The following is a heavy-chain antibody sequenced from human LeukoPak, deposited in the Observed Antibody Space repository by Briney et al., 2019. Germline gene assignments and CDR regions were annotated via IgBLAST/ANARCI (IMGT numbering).Heavy chain of an antibody. CDR1: GYTLTELS. V-gene: IGHV1-24*01. CDR3: ARGGITGTTRGPTRLNDAFGI. CDR2: FDPEDGET. J-gene: IGHJ3*02. D-gene: IGHD1-20*01. Sequence: ASVNVSCKVSGYTLTELSMHWVRQAPGKGLEWMGGFDPEDGETIYAQKFQGRVTMTEDTSTDTAYMELSSLRSDDTAVYYCARGGITGTTRGPTRLNDAFGIWGQGTMVTVSS.